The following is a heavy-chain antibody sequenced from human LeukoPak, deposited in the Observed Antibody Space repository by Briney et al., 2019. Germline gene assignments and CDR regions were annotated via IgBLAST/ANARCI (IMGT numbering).Heavy chain of an antibody. CDR2: INHSGST. CDR3: ARGSRRYRRGYFDY. CDR1: GGSFSGYY. D-gene: IGHD6-13*01. V-gene: IGHV4-34*01. Sequence: PSETLSLTCYGGSFSGYYWSWIRQPPGKGLEWIGEINHSGSTNYNPSLKSRVTISVDTSKNQFSLKLSSVTAADTAVYYRARGSRRYRRGYFDYWGQGTLVTVSS. J-gene: IGHJ4*02.